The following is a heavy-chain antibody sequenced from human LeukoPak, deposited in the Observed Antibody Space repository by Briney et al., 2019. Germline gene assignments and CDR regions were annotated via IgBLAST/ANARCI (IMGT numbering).Heavy chain of an antibody. CDR1: GYTFTSYY. V-gene: IGHV1-69*05. J-gene: IGHJ2*01. CDR3: ARDIYDSSGYYPWYFDL. D-gene: IGHD3-22*01. Sequence: GASVKVSCKASGYTFTSYYMHWVRQAPGQGLEWMGGIIPIFGTANYAQKFQGRVTITTDESTSTAYMELSSLRSEDTAVYYCARDIYDSSGYYPWYFDLWGRGTLVTVSS. CDR2: IIPIFGTA.